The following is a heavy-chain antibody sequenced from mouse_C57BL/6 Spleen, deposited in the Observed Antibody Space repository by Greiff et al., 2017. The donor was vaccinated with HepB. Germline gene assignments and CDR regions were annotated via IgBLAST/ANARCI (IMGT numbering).Heavy chain of an antibody. J-gene: IGHJ1*03. CDR3: TPITTVVYWYFDV. CDR2: IYPGNSDT. V-gene: IGHV1-5*01. CDR1: GYTFTSYW. Sequence: VQLQQSGTVLARPGASVKMSCKTSGYTFTSYWMHWVKQRPGQGLEWIGAIYPGNSDTSYNQKFKGKAKLTAVTSASTAYMELSSLTNEDSAVYNCTPITTVVYWYFDVWGTGTTVTVSS. D-gene: IGHD1-1*01.